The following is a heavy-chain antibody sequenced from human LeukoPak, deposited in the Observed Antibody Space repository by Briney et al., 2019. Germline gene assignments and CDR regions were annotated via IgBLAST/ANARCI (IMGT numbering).Heavy chain of an antibody. J-gene: IGHJ4*02. CDR1: GYTFTGYY. V-gene: IGHV1-2*02. CDR3: ARALETYSGSYKLYFDY. D-gene: IGHD1-26*01. CDR2: INPNSGGT. Sequence: ASVKVSCKASGYTFTGYYMHWVRQAPGQGLEWMGWINPNSGGTNYAQKFQGRVTMTRDTSISTAYMELSRLRSDDTAVYYCARALETYSGSYKLYFDYWGQGTLATVSS.